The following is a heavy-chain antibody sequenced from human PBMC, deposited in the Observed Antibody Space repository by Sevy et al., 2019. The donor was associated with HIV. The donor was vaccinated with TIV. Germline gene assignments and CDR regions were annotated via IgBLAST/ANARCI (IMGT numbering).Heavy chain of an antibody. J-gene: IGHJ3*02. D-gene: IGHD4-17*01. CDR3: SRRLYGHYSDAFDI. CDR2: ISYSGNT. Sequence: SLSLTCTVPGGSISSSDYYWSWIRQPPGKGLEWIGYISYSGNTYYSPSLKSRVTISGDTSQNQFSLNLSSVTAADTAVYYCSRRLYGHYSDAFDIWGQGTVVPVSS. CDR1: GGSISSSDYY. V-gene: IGHV4-30-4*01.